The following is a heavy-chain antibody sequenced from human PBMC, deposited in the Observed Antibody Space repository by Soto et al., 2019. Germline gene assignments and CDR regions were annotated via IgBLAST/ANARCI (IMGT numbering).Heavy chain of an antibody. Sequence: QVQLQQWGAGLLSPSETLSLTCAVYGGSFRGYYWSWIGQRPGKGLEWIGEINEGGSTKYNPSLKIPVTTALDTSKYQLSLKLSSVTAADTAVYYCARTSPHRQLTLFWGVMIACGQGTLVSVSS. V-gene: IGHV4-34*01. CDR2: INEGGST. J-gene: IGHJ5*02. D-gene: IGHD3-10*01. CDR3: ARTSPHRQLTLFWGVMIA. CDR1: GGSFRGYY.